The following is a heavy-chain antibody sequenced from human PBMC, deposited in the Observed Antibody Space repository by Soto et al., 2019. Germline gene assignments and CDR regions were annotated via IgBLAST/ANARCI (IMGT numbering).Heavy chain of an antibody. J-gene: IGHJ2*01. Sequence: SETLSLTCTVSGGSISSSSYYWGWIRQPPGKGLEWIGSIYYSGSTYYNPSLKSRVTISVDTSKNQFSLKLSSVTAADTAVYYCARHPSQENMIVVVITKDWYFDLWGRGTLVTVS. V-gene: IGHV4-39*01. CDR2: IYYSGST. D-gene: IGHD3-22*01. CDR1: GGSISSSSYY. CDR3: ARHPSQENMIVVVITKDWYFDL.